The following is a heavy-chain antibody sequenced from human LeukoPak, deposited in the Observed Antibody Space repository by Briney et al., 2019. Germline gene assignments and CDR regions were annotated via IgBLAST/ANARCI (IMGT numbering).Heavy chain of an antibody. CDR1: GGSISSYC. J-gene: IGHJ4*02. CDR3: ARGISAGLWNGNNYFDY. CDR2: IYTSGST. V-gene: IGHV4-4*07. D-gene: IGHD1-1*01. Sequence: SETLSLTCTVSGGSISSYCWSWIRQPAGKGLEWIGRIYTSGSTNYNPSLKSRVTISVDKSKNQFSLKLSSVTAADTAVYYCARGISAGLWNGNNYFDYWGQGTLVTVSS.